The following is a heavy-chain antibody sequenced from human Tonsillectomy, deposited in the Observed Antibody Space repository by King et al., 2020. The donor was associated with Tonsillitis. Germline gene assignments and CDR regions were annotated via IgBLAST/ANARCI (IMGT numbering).Heavy chain of an antibody. D-gene: IGHD6-13*01. J-gene: IGHJ6*02. CDR3: ASLCGYSSCPPYYYYYCINF. CDR2: IIPIFGTA. V-gene: IGHV1-69*01. CDR1: GGTFSSYA. Sequence: QLVQSGAEVKKPGSSVKVSCKDSGGTFSSYAISWVRQAPGQGLEWMGGIIPIFGTANYAQTFQGRVTITADESTSTAYMELSSLRSEDTAVYYCASLCGYSSCPPYYYYYCINFWGQGTTVTVSS.